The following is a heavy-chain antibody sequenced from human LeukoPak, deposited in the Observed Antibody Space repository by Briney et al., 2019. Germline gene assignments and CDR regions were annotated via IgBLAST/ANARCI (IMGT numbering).Heavy chain of an antibody. CDR3: ARRGPGATVDY. CDR2: VNHSGRT. J-gene: IGHJ4*02. V-gene: IGHV4-34*01. CDR1: SGSFNDYY. D-gene: IGHD4/OR15-4a*01. Sequence: SETLSLTCAVYSGSFNDYYWSWIRQPPGKGLEWIGEVNHSGRTNYNPSLKSRVTISQDTSKNQFSLELRSVTAADTAVYFCARRGPGATVDYWGQGTLVTVSS.